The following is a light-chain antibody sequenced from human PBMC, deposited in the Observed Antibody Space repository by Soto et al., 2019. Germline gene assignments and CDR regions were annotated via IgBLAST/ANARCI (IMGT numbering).Light chain of an antibody. J-gene: IGLJ3*02. Sequence: QSVLTRPPSASGTPGQRVTISCSGSSSNIGTYTVNWYQQFPGTAPRLLIYNNNQRPSAVPDRFSGSKSGTSASLAISGLQSEDEADYFCAAWDDSLNGPGVFGGGTKLTVL. V-gene: IGLV1-44*01. CDR3: AAWDDSLNGPGV. CDR1: SSNIGTYT. CDR2: NNN.